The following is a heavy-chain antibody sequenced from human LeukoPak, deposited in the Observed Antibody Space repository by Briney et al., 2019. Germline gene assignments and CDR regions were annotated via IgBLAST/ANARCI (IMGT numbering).Heavy chain of an antibody. Sequence: SETLSLTCTVSGGSISTYYWSWIRQPPGKGLEWIGYIYYSGSTNYNPSLKSRVTMSVDTSKNQLSLKLSSVTAADTAVYYCATMVQGIYTYFGSWGQGNLVAVSS. J-gene: IGHJ4*02. CDR3: ATMVQGIYTYFGS. V-gene: IGHV4-59*01. CDR2: IYYSGST. CDR1: GGSISTYY. D-gene: IGHD3-10*01.